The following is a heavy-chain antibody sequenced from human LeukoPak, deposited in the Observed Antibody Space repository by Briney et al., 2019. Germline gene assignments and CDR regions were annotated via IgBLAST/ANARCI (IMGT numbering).Heavy chain of an antibody. CDR3: AKDAERGFDYSNSLDY. Sequence: GRSLRLSCVASGFTFSHYGMHWVRQAPGAGLEWVAVIWSDASDKYYASSVKGRFTISRDNSKNSLYLQMNSLRAEDTAVYYCAKDAERGFDYSNSLDYWGQGIWVTVSS. V-gene: IGHV3-33*06. J-gene: IGHJ4*02. D-gene: IGHD4-11*01. CDR2: IWSDASDK. CDR1: GFTFSHYG.